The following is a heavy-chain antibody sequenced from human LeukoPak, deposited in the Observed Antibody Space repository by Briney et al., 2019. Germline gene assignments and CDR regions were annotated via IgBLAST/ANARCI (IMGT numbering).Heavy chain of an antibody. CDR3: VGQGKNSEY. CDR1: GLTFSTFG. D-gene: IGHD1-26*01. J-gene: IGHJ4*02. CDR2: ISGSAVST. V-gene: IGHV3-23*01. Sequence: GGSLRLSCAASGLTFSTFGMTWVRQAPGKGLEWVSAISGSAVSTFYADSVKGRFTISRDNAKNSLYLQMNSLRAEDTALYYCVGQGKNSEYWGQGTLVTVSS.